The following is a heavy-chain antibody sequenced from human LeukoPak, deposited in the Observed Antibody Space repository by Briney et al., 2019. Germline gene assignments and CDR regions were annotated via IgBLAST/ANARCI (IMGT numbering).Heavy chain of an antibody. D-gene: IGHD6-25*01. CDR3: ARQGGGFWYFDL. CDR2: IYYSGST. J-gene: IGHJ2*01. Sequence: SETLSLTCTVSGDSISSYYWSWIRQTPGKGLEWIGYIYYSGSTNYNPSLKSRVTISVDTSKNQFSLKLSSVTAADTAVYYCARQGGGFWYFDLWGRGTLVTVSS. V-gene: IGHV4-59*08. CDR1: GDSISSYY.